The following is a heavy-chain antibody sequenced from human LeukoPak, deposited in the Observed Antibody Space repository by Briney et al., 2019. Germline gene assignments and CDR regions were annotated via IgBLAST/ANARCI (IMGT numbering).Heavy chain of an antibody. Sequence: GGSLRLSCAASGFTFSSYSMHWVRQAPGKGLEWVSYISSRSDVIHYADSVKGRFTISRDNSKNTLYLQMNSLRAEDTAVYYCARGVSSSPWGQGTLVTVSS. CDR1: GFTFSSYS. J-gene: IGHJ5*02. D-gene: IGHD6-13*01. CDR2: ISSRSDVI. CDR3: ARGVSSSP. V-gene: IGHV3-48*01.